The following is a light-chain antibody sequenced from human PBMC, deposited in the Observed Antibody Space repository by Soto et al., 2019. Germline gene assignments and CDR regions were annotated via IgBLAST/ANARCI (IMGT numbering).Light chain of an antibody. CDR2: DAS. CDR1: QSVSSY. V-gene: IGKV3-11*01. Sequence: EIVLTQSPATLSLSPGERATLSCRASQSVSSYLAWYQQKPGQAPRLLIYDASNRATGIPARFSGSGSGTDFTLTISSLAPEDVAVYYCQQRSNWPRTFGQGTKVEIK. J-gene: IGKJ1*01. CDR3: QQRSNWPRT.